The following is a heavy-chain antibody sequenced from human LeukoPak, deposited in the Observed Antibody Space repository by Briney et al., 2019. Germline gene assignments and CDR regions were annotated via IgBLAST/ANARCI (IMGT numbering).Heavy chain of an antibody. J-gene: IGHJ2*01. V-gene: IGHV3-30*04. CDR1: GFTFSSYA. D-gene: IGHD4-17*01. CDR3: ARGTVTSRTWYFDL. CDR2: ISYDGINK. Sequence: GGALRLSCAASGFTFSSYAMHGLRQAPGKGREGVAVISYDGINKFYADSVKGRFTFSRDNSKNTLYLQMNSLRAEETAVYYCARGTVTSRTWYFDLWGRGTLVTVSS.